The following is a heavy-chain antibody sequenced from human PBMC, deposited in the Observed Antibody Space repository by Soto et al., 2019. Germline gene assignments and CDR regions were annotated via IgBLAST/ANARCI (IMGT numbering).Heavy chain of an antibody. CDR2: ISYDGSNK. V-gene: IGHV3-30*18. Sequence: GGSLRLSCAASGFTFSSYGMHWVRQAPGKGLEWVAVISYDGSNKYYADSVKGRFTISRDNSKNTLYLQMNSLRAEDTAVYYCAKLGPNRFLRPYYFDYWGQGTLVTVSS. CDR3: AKLGPNRFLRPYYFDY. D-gene: IGHD4-17*01. J-gene: IGHJ4*02. CDR1: GFTFSSYG.